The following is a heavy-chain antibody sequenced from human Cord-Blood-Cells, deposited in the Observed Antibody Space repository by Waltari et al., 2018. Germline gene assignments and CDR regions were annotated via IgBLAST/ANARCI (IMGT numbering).Heavy chain of an antibody. CDR3: AREEAGVGSSSWFDP. Sequence: VQLVQSGAEVKKPGASVKVSCKASGYTFTSYGISWVRQAPGEGLEWMGWISAYNGNTNYAQKLQGRFTMTTDTSTSTAYMELRSLRSDDTAVYYCAREEAGVGSSSWFDPWGQGTLVTVSS. CDR1: GYTFTSYG. CDR2: ISAYNGNT. J-gene: IGHJ5*02. D-gene: IGHD6-6*01. V-gene: IGHV1-18*04.